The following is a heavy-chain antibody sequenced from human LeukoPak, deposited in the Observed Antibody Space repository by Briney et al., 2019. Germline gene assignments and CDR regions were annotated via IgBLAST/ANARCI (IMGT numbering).Heavy chain of an antibody. D-gene: IGHD3-10*01. CDR2: IDHTGRS. J-gene: IGHJ5*01. Sequence: PSETLSLTCAVYGGSFSGHYWTWIRQPPGKGLEWIGEIDHTGRSTYNPSLTSRVTISKDSSKNQFSLSLGSVIAADTAVYFCARGENSGSYFSYFDSWAQGTPGTVPS. CDR1: GGSFSGHY. CDR3: ARGENSGSYFSYFDS. V-gene: IGHV4-34*01.